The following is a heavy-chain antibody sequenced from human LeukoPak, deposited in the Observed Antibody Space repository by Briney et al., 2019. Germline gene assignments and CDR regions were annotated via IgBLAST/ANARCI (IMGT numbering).Heavy chain of an antibody. Sequence: GGSLRLSCAASGFTTSSYWMSWVRQAPGKGLEWAANIKQDGSEKYYVDSVKGRFTISRDNAKNSLYLQMNRLRAEDTAVYYCARGGSGTDTPYYFDYWGQGTLVTVSS. CDR1: GFTTSSYW. J-gene: IGHJ4*02. CDR2: IKQDGSEK. CDR3: ARGGSGTDTPYYFDY. V-gene: IGHV3-7*01. D-gene: IGHD3-10*01.